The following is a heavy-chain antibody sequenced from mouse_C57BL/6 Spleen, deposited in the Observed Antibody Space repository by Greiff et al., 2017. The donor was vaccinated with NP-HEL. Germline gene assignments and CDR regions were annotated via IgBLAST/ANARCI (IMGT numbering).Heavy chain of an antibody. D-gene: IGHD1-1*01. V-gene: IGHV1-54*01. J-gene: IGHJ3*01. Sequence: QVHVKQSGAELVRPGTSVKVSCKASGYAFTNYLIEWVKQRPGQGLEWIGVINPGSGGTNYNEKFKGKATLTADKSSSTAYMQLSSLTSEDSAVYFCARSLHYGSSHFAYWGQGTLVTVSA. CDR2: INPGSGGT. CDR3: ARSLHYGSSHFAY. CDR1: GYAFTNYL.